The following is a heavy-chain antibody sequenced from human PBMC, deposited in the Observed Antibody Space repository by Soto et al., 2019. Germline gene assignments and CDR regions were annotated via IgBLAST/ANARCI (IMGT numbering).Heavy chain of an antibody. Sequence: GGSLRLSCAASGFTFSSYAMHWVRQAPGKGLEWVAVISYDGSNKYYADSVKGRFTISRDNSKNTLYLQMNSLRAEDTAVYYCARDSAGIIVLMVYAMVYWGQGTLVTVSS. D-gene: IGHD2-8*01. J-gene: IGHJ4*02. CDR2: ISYDGSNK. CDR1: GFTFSSYA. V-gene: IGHV3-30-3*01. CDR3: ARDSAGIIVLMVYAMVY.